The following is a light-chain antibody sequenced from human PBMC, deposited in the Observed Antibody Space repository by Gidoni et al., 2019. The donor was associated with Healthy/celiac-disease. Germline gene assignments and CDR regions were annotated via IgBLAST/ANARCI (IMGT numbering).Light chain of an antibody. J-gene: IGKJ2*03. Sequence: DIQMTQSPSSLSASVGDRVTITCQASQDISNYLNWYQQKPGKAPKLLIYDASNLETGVPSRFSGSGSGTDFTFTIRRLQPEDIATYYCQQYDNLPYGFGQGTKLEIK. CDR2: DAS. CDR3: QQYDNLPYG. CDR1: QDISNY. V-gene: IGKV1-33*01.